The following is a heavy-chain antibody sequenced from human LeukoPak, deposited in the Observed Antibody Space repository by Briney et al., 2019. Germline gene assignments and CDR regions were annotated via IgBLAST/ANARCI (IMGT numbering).Heavy chain of an antibody. CDR1: GFTFSDYA. CDR2: ISDSGGST. J-gene: IGHJ4*02. D-gene: IGHD3-16*02. Sequence: GGSLRLSCVASGFTFSDYAMSWVRQAPGKGLEWVSGISDSGGSTYYADSVKGRCTISRDNSKNTVSLKINNLRAEDTAVYFCARHDSFIPYWGQGTLVTVTS. CDR3: ARHDSFIPY. V-gene: IGHV3-23*01.